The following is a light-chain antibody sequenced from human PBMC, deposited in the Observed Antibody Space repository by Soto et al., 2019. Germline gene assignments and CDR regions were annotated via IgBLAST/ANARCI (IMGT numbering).Light chain of an antibody. J-gene: IGKJ1*01. CDR1: LSVSRN. Sequence: EIVMTQSPSTLSVSPGERATLSCRASLSVSRNLAWYQQKPGQAPRLLIFDASTRATGIPARFSGSGSGTEFTLTITSLQSEDFAVYYCPQYNAWPRTFGQGTKVDIK. CDR2: DAS. CDR3: PQYNAWPRT. V-gene: IGKV3-15*01.